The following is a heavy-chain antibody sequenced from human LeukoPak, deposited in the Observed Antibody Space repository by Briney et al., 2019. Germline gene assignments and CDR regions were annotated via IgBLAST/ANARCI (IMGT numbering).Heavy chain of an antibody. Sequence: GGSLRLSCAASGLTFSSYAMSWVRQAPGKGLEWVSAISGSGGSTYYADSVKGRFTISRDNSKNTLYLQMNSLRAEDTAVYYCAKDAMTTVVTWFGNWFDPWGQGTLVTVSS. CDR1: GLTFSSYA. V-gene: IGHV3-23*01. D-gene: IGHD4-23*01. J-gene: IGHJ5*02. CDR2: ISGSGGST. CDR3: AKDAMTTVVTWFGNWFDP.